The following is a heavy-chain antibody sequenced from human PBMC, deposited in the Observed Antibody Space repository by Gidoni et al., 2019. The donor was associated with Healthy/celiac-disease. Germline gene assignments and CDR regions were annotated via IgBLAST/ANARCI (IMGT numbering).Heavy chain of an antibody. J-gene: IGHJ6*02. Sequence: QVQLVESGGGVVQPGRSLRLSCAASGFTFSSYAIHWGRQAPGKGLEWVAVISYDGSNKYYADSVKGRFTSSRDNSKNTLYLQMNSLRAEDTAVYYCARGVLHYYDILTGPSPYGMDVWGQGTTVTVSS. CDR1: GFTFSSYA. D-gene: IGHD3-9*01. CDR3: ARGVLHYYDILTGPSPYGMDV. V-gene: IGHV3-30-3*01. CDR2: ISYDGSNK.